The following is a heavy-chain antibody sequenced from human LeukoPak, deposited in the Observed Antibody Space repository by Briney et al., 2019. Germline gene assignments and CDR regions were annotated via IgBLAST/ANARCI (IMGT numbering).Heavy chain of an antibody. D-gene: IGHD3-10*01. CDR3: ARGRGWGTFDI. CDR2: IGTAGDT. V-gene: IGHV3-13*04. J-gene: IGHJ3*02. CDR1: GFTFSSYD. Sequence: PGGSLRLSCAASGFTFSSYDMHWVRRGTGKGLERVSAIGTAGDTYYPGSVKGRFTTSRENAKNSLYLQMNSLRVGDTAVYYCARGRGWGTFDIWGQGTMVTVSS.